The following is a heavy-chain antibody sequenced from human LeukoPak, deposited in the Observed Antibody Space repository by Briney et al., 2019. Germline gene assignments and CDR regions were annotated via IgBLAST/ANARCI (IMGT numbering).Heavy chain of an antibody. CDR2: FYTSGST. D-gene: IGHD1-14*01. CDR3: ASGTRRGKLDY. Sequence: SQTLSLTCTVSGGSISSGSYYWSWIRQPAGKGLEWIGRFYTSGSTNYNPSLKSRVTISVDTSKNQFSLKLSSVTAADTAVYYCASGTRRGKLDYWGQGTLVTVSS. CDR1: GGSISSGSYY. V-gene: IGHV4-61*02. J-gene: IGHJ4*02.